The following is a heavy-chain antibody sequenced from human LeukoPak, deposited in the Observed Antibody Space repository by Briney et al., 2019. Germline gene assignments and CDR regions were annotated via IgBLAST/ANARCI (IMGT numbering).Heavy chain of an antibody. Sequence: GGSLRLSCAASGFTFSSYAMSWVRQAPGKGLEWVSIIYSGGSTYYADSVRGRFTISRDNSKNTLYLLMNSLRAEDTAVYYCAKGGDSYYYYYMDVWGKGTTVTVSS. V-gene: IGHV3-23*03. CDR3: AKGGDSYYYYYMDV. J-gene: IGHJ6*03. CDR1: GFTFSSYA. CDR2: IYSGGST.